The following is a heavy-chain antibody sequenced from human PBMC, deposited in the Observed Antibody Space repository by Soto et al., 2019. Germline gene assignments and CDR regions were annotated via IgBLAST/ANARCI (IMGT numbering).Heavy chain of an antibody. J-gene: IGHJ5*02. CDR1: GGTFSSYA. CDR2: ISAYNGNT. Sequence: GASVKVSCKASGGTFSSYAISWVRQAPGQGLEWMGWISAYNGNTNYAQKLQGRVTMTTDTSTSTAYMELRSLRSDDTAVYYCARNTVTTGRWFDPWGQGTLVTVSS. D-gene: IGHD4-17*01. CDR3: ARNTVTTGRWFDP. V-gene: IGHV1-18*01.